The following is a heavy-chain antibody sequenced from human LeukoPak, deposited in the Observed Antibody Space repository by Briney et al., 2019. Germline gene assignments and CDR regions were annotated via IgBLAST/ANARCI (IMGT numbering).Heavy chain of an antibody. D-gene: IGHD5-12*01. J-gene: IGHJ4*02. CDR1: GFTFSSHE. Sequence: GGSLRLSCAASGFTFSSHEMNWVRQAPGKGLEWVSYISNSGSTIYYAGSVKGRFTISRDNAKNSLYLQMNSLRAEDTAVYYCATYLRFPFDFWGQGTLVTVSS. CDR2: ISNSGSTI. V-gene: IGHV3-48*03. CDR3: ATYLRFPFDF.